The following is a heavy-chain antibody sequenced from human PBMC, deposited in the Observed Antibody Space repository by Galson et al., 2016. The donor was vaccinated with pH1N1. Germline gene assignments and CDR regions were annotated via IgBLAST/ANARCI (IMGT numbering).Heavy chain of an antibody. D-gene: IGHD3-3*01. CDR3: AREVWLRRGYYIDH. CDR1: GDSVSSSSDT. V-gene: IGHV6-1*01. Sequence: CAISGDSVSSSSDTWNWIRQSPRRGLEWLGRIHHRSKWYYEYAPSLQGRLRISPDTSSNQMSLHMNSVTLDDAAVYYCAREVWLRRGYYIDHWGQGSLVTVSS. J-gene: IGHJ4*02. CDR2: IHHRSKWYY.